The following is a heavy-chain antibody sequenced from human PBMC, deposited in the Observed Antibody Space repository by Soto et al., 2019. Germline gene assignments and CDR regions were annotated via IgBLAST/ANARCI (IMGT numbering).Heavy chain of an antibody. CDR3: ARGPGTSYFDY. CDR1: GFTFSSYG. D-gene: IGHD2-2*01. J-gene: IGHJ4*02. V-gene: IGHV3-33*01. Sequence: GGSLRLSCAASGFTFSSYGMHWVRQAPSKGLEWVAVIWSGGSNENYADSVKGRFTISRDNSKNMLYLQMNSLRAEDTAVYYCARGPGTSYFDYWGQGSLVTVSS. CDR2: IWSGGSNE.